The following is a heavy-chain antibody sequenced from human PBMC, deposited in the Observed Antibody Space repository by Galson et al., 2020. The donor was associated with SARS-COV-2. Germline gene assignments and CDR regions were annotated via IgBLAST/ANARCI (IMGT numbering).Heavy chain of an antibody. V-gene: IGHV4-59*08. CDR3: ARHQVVISGGPGYCYFFAVDV. J-gene: IGHJ6*03. CDR1: CSYISCYL. CDR2: IHYSGST. D-gene: IGHD2-21*01. Sequence: SETLSLICSVSCSYISCYLRRWIRPPPGKGLEWIGYIHYSGSTNYKPSLKSRVTISVDTSKNQFSLKLSPVTAADTAVYYCARHQVVISGGPGYCYFFAVDVASKRTPVAVP.